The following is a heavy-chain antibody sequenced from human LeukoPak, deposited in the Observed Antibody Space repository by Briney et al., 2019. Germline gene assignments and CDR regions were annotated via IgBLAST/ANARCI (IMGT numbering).Heavy chain of an antibody. CDR3: ARELRAVFGSYYYYYMDV. D-gene: IGHD3-10*02. J-gene: IGHJ6*03. V-gene: IGHV1-2*02. Sequence: ASVKVSCKASGYTFTGYYMHWVRQAPGQGLEWMGWINPNSGGTNYAQTFQGRVTMTRDTSNSTAYMELSRLRSDDTAVYYCARELRAVFGSYYYYYMDVWGKGTTVTVSS. CDR2: INPNSGGT. CDR1: GYTFTGYY.